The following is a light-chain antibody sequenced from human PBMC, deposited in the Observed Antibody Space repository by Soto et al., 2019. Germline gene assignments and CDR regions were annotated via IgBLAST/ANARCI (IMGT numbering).Light chain of an antibody. CDR2: RNN. V-gene: IGLV1-47*01. J-gene: IGLJ2*01. Sequence: QSVLTQPPSASGTPGQRVTISCSGSSSHIGSNYVYWYQQLPGTAPKLLIYRNNQRPLGVSDRFSGSKSGTSASLAISGLRSDDEADYYCADWDDSMNVLFGGGTKLTVL. CDR1: SSHIGSNY. CDR3: ADWDDSMNVL.